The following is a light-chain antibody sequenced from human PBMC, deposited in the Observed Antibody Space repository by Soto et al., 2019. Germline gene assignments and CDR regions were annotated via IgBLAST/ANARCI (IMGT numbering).Light chain of an antibody. CDR1: QDISNY. Sequence: DIQMTQSPSSLSASVGDRVTITCQASQDISNYLSWYQQKPGKAPKLLIYKASTLKSGVPSRFSGSGSGTEFTLTISSLQPDDFATYYCQHYNSYSEAFGQGTKVDI. V-gene: IGKV1-5*03. CDR2: KAS. J-gene: IGKJ1*01. CDR3: QHYNSYSEA.